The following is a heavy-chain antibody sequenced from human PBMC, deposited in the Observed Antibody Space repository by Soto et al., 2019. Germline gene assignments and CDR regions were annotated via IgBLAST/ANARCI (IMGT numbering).Heavy chain of an antibody. Sequence: SETLSLTCTVSGGSISSYYWSWIRQPAGKGLEWIGRIYTSGSTNYSPSLKSRVTMSVDTSKNQFSLKLSSVRAEDTAVYYCARGACNGTSCYVFDPWGPGTLVTVSS. D-gene: IGHD2-2*01. V-gene: IGHV4-4*07. CDR2: IYTSGST. CDR1: GGSISSYY. CDR3: ARGACNGTSCYVFDP. J-gene: IGHJ5*02.